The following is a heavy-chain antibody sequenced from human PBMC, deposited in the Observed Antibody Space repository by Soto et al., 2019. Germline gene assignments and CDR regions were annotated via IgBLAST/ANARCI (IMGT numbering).Heavy chain of an antibody. V-gene: IGHV1-69*01. D-gene: IGHD3-22*01. CDR2: IIPIVGTA. CDR3: ACDSSGYYDDWLDP. J-gene: IGHJ5*02. Sequence: QVQLVQSGAEVKKPGSSVKVSCKASGCTFSSYAISWVRQAPGQGREWMGGIIPIVGTANYAQKFQGRVTVTADEAKKTAYMELSSLRFEDTAVYYCACDSSGYYDDWLDPWGQGTLVTVSS. CDR1: GCTFSSYA.